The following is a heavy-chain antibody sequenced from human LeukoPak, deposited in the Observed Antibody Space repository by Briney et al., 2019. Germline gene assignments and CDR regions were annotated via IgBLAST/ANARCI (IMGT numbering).Heavy chain of an antibody. D-gene: IGHD6-19*01. J-gene: IGHJ4*02. CDR3: ARELYSSGEDY. V-gene: IGHV4-38-2*02. CDR1: GYSISSGYY. Sequence: ASETLSLTYTVSGYSISSGYYWGWIRQPPGKGLEWIGNIYHSGTTYYNPSLKSRVTISVDTSKNQFSLKLSSVTAADTAVYYCARELYSSGEDYWGQGTLVTVSS. CDR2: IYHSGTT.